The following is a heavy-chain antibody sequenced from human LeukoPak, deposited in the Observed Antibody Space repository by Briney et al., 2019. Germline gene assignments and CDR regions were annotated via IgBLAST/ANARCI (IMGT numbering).Heavy chain of an antibody. CDR2: ITSNGGST. CDR1: GFTISSYA. CDR3: VKTYYYDSSGTYPGDAFDI. D-gene: IGHD3-22*01. J-gene: IGHJ3*02. Sequence: HPGGSLRLSCAASGFTISSYAMHWVRQAPGKGLEYVSAITSNGGSTYYADSVKGRFTISRDNSKNTLYLQMSSLRVEDTAVYYCVKTYYYDSSGTYPGDAFDIWGQGTMVTVSS. V-gene: IGHV3-64D*06.